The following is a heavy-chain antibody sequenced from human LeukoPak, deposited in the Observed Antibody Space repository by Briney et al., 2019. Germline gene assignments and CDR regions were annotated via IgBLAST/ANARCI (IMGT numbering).Heavy chain of an antibody. Sequence: SETLSLTCTVSGGSIGSYYWSWIRQPPGKGLEWIGYIYYSGSTNYNPSLKSRVTISVDTSKNQFSLKLSSVTAADTAVYYCARDSGSYSYLDYWGQGTLVTVSS. CDR1: GGSIGSYY. CDR2: IYYSGST. CDR3: ARDSGSYSYLDY. V-gene: IGHV4-59*01. D-gene: IGHD1-26*01. J-gene: IGHJ4*02.